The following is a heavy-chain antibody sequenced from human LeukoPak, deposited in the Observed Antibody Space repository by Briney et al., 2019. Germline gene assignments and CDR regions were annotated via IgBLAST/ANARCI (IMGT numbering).Heavy chain of an antibody. Sequence: PGGSLRLSCAASGFTFSSYWMHWVRQAPGKGLVWVSRINSDGSSTSYADSVKGRFTISRDNAKNTLYLQMNSLRADDTAVYYCALCSLRYSIGWYVFDYWGQGTLVTVSP. J-gene: IGHJ4*02. CDR2: INSDGSST. D-gene: IGHD6-19*01. V-gene: IGHV3-74*01. CDR1: GFTFSSYW. CDR3: ALCSLRYSIGWYVFDY.